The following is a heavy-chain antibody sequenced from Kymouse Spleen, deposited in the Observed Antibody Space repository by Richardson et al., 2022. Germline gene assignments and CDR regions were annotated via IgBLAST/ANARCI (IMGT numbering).Heavy chain of an antibody. Sequence: EVQLVESGGGLVQPGGSLKLSCAASGFTFSGSAMHWVRQASGKGLEWVGRIRSKANSYATAYAASVKGRFTISRDDSKNTAYLQMNSLKTEDTAVYYCTRRGSSWYGDWFDPWGQGTLVTVSS. D-gene: IGHD6-13*01. CDR1: GFTFSGSA. V-gene: IGHV3-73*02. J-gene: IGHJ5*02. CDR3: TRRGSSWYGDWFDP. CDR2: IRSKANSYAT.